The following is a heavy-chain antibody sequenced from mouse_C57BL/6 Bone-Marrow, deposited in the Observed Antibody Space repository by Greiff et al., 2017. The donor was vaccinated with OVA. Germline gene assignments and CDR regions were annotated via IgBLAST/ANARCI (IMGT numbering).Heavy chain of an antibody. CDR1: GYTFTSYT. D-gene: IGHD2-3*01. V-gene: IGHV1-4*01. J-gene: IGHJ1*03. CDR2: INPSSGYT. CDR3: ARHDGYQGDY. Sequence: QVQLQQSGAELARPGASVKMSCKASGYTFTSYTMHWVKQRPGQGLEWIGYINPSSGYTKYNQKFKDKATLPADKSSSTAYMQLSSLTSEDSAVYYCARHDGYQGDYWGTGTTVTVSS.